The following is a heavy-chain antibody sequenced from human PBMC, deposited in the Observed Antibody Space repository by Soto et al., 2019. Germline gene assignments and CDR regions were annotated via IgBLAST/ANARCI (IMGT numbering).Heavy chain of an antibody. V-gene: IGHV4-4*07. Sequence: QVHLQESGPGLVKPSETLSLSCTVSGDSISNYYWSWIRQPAGKGLEWIVRIFPGGTIDYNSSLKSRVIMSVDTAKNQFSLNLTSVTAADTAVYYCARGPYCGTDCYFSSWGQGIQVIVSS. D-gene: IGHD2-21*02. CDR2: IFPGGTI. J-gene: IGHJ5*02. CDR3: ARGPYCGTDCYFSS. CDR1: GDSISNYY.